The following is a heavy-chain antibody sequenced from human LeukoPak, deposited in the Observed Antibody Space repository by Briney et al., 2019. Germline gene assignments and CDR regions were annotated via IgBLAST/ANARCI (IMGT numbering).Heavy chain of an antibody. CDR1: GFTFNSDW. CDR3: ARDLVVVAAIDY. CDR2: ISYDGNNK. D-gene: IGHD2-15*01. J-gene: IGHJ4*02. Sequence: GGSLRLSCAASGFTFNSDWMHWVRQAPGKGLEWVAIISYDGNNKFYADSVKGRFTISRDNSKNTMYLQMNSLRPEDTAVYSCARDLVVVAAIDYWGQGTLVTVSS. V-gene: IGHV3-30-3*01.